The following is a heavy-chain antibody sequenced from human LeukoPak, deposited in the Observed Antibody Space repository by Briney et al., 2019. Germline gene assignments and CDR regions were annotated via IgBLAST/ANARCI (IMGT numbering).Heavy chain of an antibody. V-gene: IGHV3-23*01. CDR2: ISGSGDNI. CDR1: GFTFSSYA. J-gene: IGHJ4*02. D-gene: IGHD2-2*01. CDR3: AKSDCSYISCYVHDY. Sequence: GGSLRLSCAASGFTFSSYAMSWVRQAPGKGLEWVSAISGSGDNIYYADSVKGRFTISRDSSKKTLYLQMNILRAEDTAVYYCAKSDCSYISCYVHDYWGQGTQVTVSS.